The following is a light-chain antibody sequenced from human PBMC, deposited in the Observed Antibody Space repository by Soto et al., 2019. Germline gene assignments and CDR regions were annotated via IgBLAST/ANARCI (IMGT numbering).Light chain of an antibody. CDR1: SSDVGGYNY. CDR3: TSYAGGNNV. V-gene: IGLV2-8*01. CDR2: EVN. Sequence: QSVLTQPPSASGSPGQSVTISCTGTSSDVGGYNYVSWYQQHPGKVPKLMVYEVNKWPSGVPDRFSGSKSGNTASLTVSGLQAEDEGDYYCTSYAGGNNVFGTGTKLTVL. J-gene: IGLJ1*01.